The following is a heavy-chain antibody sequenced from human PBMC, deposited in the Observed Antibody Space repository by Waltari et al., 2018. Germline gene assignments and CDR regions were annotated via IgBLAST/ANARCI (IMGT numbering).Heavy chain of an antibody. CDR2: ISHSGST. Sequence: QVQLQESGPGLVKPSETLSLNCTVSGVSFKNYYWSWFRQPPGKGLEWIGYISHSGSTKYNPSLKSRVTISLDTSKNHFSLKVSSVTAADTAVFYCAREDDANSSGRRYFDYWGQGTLVTVSS. D-gene: IGHD3-22*01. CDR3: AREDDANSSGRRYFDY. V-gene: IGHV4-59*01. CDR1: GVSFKNYY. J-gene: IGHJ4*02.